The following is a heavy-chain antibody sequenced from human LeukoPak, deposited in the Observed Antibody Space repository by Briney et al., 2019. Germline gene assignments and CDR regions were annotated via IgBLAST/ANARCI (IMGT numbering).Heavy chain of an antibody. V-gene: IGHV3-30*02. Sequence: PGGSLRLSCAVSGFTFSSYGMHWVRQAPGKGLEWVAFIQYDGSEKYYADSVKGRFTISRDNSKNTLYLQMNSLRAEDTAVYYCAKSGYYYGSGSYYSNRYFDYWGQGTLVTVSS. CDR3: AKSGYYYGSGSYYSNRYFDY. J-gene: IGHJ4*02. CDR2: IQYDGSEK. D-gene: IGHD3-10*01. CDR1: GFTFSSYG.